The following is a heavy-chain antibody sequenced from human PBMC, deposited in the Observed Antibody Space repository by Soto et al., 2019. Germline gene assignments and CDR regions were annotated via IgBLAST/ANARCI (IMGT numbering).Heavy chain of an antibody. CDR2: INHSGST. CDR3: ARGPRVNYYGSGSYYGPTY. Sequence: SETLSLTCAVYGWSFSGYYWSWIRQPPGKGLEWIGEINHSGSTNYNPSLKSRVTISVDTSKNQFSLKLSSVTAADTAVYYCARGPRVNYYGSGSYYGPTYWGQGTLVTVSS. CDR1: GWSFSGYY. J-gene: IGHJ4*02. D-gene: IGHD3-10*01. V-gene: IGHV4-34*01.